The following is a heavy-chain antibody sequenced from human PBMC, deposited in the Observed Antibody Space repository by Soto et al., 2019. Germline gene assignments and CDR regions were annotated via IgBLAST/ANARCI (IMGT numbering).Heavy chain of an antibody. V-gene: IGHV3-30*03. CDR2: ISYDGSNK. Sequence: GGSLRLSCAASGFTFSSYGMHWVRQAPGKGLEWVAVISYDGSNKYYADSVKGRFTISRDNSKNSLYLQMSSLRVEDTAVYYCARGDYYDTSGPFSDAFDIWGQGTMVTVSS. CDR3: ARGDYYDTSGPFSDAFDI. CDR1: GFTFSSYG. J-gene: IGHJ3*02. D-gene: IGHD3-22*01.